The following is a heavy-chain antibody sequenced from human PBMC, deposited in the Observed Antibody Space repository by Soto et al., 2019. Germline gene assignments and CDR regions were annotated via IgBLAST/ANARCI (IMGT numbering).Heavy chain of an antibody. Sequence: GGSLRLSCAASGFTFSSYSMNWVRQAPGKGLEWVSYISYNGSTKYYADSVKGRFTISRDNSKNTLYLQMNSLRAEDTAVYYCAKDLWANYYGSGTYKYYYYGMDVWGQGTTVTVSS. CDR2: ISYNGSTK. CDR3: AKDLWANYYGSGTYKYYYYGMDV. D-gene: IGHD3-10*01. CDR1: GFTFSSYS. V-gene: IGHV3-30*18. J-gene: IGHJ6*02.